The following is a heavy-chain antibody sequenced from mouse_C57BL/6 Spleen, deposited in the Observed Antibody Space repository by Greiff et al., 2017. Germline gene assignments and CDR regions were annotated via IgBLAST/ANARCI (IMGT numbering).Heavy chain of an antibody. D-gene: IGHD1-1*01. CDR2: ISDGGSYT. Sequence: EVKLVESGGGLVKPGGSLKLSCAASGFTFSSYAMSWVRQTPEKRLEWVATISDGGSYTYYPDNVKGRFTISRDNAKNNLYLQMSHLKSEDTAMYYCARDRGYYGSTDWYFDVWGT. J-gene: IGHJ1*03. V-gene: IGHV5-4*01. CDR1: GFTFSSYA. CDR3: ARDRGYYGSTDWYFDV.